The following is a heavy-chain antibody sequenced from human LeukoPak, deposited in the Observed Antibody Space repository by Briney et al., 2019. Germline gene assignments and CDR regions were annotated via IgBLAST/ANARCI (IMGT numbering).Heavy chain of an antibody. D-gene: IGHD5-12*01. CDR2: IWSDGTNK. J-gene: IGHJ4*02. V-gene: IGHV3-30*02. Sequence: PGGSLRLSCAASGFTFSSYDMHWVRQAPGKGLEWVAFIWSDGTNKYYADSVKGRFTISRDNSKNTLFLQMNSLRAEDTAVYYCARARPSMWIDYWGQGTLVTVSS. CDR1: GFTFSSYD. CDR3: ARARPSMWIDY.